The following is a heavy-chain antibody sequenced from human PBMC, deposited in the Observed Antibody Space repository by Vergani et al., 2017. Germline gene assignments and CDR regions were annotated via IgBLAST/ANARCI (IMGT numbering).Heavy chain of an antibody. Sequence: QVQLEESGGGVVQPGRSLRLSCAGSGFTLSSHAMHWVRPAPGKGLEWVAVIWYDGSKEYYADSVKGRFTISRDNSKNTLYLQMNNLRAADTVVYYCARSGYCAHGVCYMTYYYYMDVWGKGTAVSVSS. V-gene: IGHV3-33*01. D-gene: IGHD2-8*01. CDR3: ARSGYCAHGVCYMTYYYYMDV. J-gene: IGHJ6*03. CDR2: IWYDGSKE. CDR1: GFTLSSHA.